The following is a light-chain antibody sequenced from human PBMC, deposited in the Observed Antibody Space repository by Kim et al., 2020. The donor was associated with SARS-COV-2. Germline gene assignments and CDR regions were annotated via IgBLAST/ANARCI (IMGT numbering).Light chain of an antibody. Sequence: DIQMTQSPSSVSASVGNKVTITCRASQGISTWLAWYQQKPGKAPKLLIYAASDLQSGVPSRFSGSGSGTDFTLTINNLQPEDFATYSCQQSYSLPPTFGPGTKVDIK. J-gene: IGKJ3*01. CDR1: QGISTW. CDR2: AAS. V-gene: IGKV1-12*01. CDR3: QQSYSLPPT.